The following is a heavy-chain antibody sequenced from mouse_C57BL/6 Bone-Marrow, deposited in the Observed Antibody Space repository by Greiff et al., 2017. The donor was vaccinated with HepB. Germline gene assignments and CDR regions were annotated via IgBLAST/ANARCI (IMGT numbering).Heavy chain of an antibody. CDR2: ILPGSGST. J-gene: IGHJ3*01. V-gene: IGHV1-9*01. CDR3: ASQGGSFNWAWFAY. Sequence: VQLQQSGAELMKPGASVKLSCKATGYTFTGYWIEWVKQRPGHGLEWIGEILPGSGSTNYNEKFKGKATFTADTSSNTAYMQLSSMTTEDSAIYYCASQGGSFNWAWFAYWGQGTLVTVSA. CDR1: GYTFTGYW. D-gene: IGHD4-1*02.